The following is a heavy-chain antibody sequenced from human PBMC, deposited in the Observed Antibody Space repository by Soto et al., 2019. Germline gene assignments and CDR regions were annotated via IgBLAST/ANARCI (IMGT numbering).Heavy chain of an antibody. CDR1: GFTFSSYA. CDR2: IWYDGSNK. V-gene: IGHV3-33*08. CDR3: ARESASIAVVNYYYGLDV. Sequence: VGSLRLSCAVSGFTFSSYAMHWVRQAPGKGLEWVAVIWYDGSNKYYADSVKGRFTISRDNSKNTLYLQMNSLRAEDTAVYYCARESASIAVVNYYYGLDVWGQGTTVTVSS. D-gene: IGHD6-19*01. J-gene: IGHJ6*02.